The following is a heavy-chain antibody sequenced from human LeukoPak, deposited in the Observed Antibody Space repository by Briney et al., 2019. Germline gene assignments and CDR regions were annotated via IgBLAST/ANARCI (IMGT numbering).Heavy chain of an antibody. D-gene: IGHD4-17*01. CDR1: GFTFGSYS. CDR3: AKDTAMDV. V-gene: IGHV3-23*01. Sequence: PGGSLRLSCAASGFTFGSYSMSWVRQAPGKGLEWVSVISAGGITTYYADSVKGRFTISRDNSKNTLYLQMNSLRAEDTAVYYCAKDTAMDVWGKGTTVTVSS. CDR2: ISAGGITT. J-gene: IGHJ6*03.